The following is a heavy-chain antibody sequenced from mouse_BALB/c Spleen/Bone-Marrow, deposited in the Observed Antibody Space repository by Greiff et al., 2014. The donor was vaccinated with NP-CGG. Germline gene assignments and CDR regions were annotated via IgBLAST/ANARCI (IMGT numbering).Heavy chain of an antibody. CDR2: IRSKSNNYAT. Sequence: EVNVVESGGGLVQPKGSLKLSCAASGFTFNTYAMNWVRQAQGRGLEWVARIRSKSNNYATYYADSVKDRFTISRDDSQSMLYLQMNNLKTEDTAMYYCVRRDSSGYWFAYWGQGTLVTVSA. J-gene: IGHJ3*01. CDR3: VRRDSSGYWFAY. V-gene: IGHV10-1*02. D-gene: IGHD3-2*01. CDR1: GFTFNTYA.